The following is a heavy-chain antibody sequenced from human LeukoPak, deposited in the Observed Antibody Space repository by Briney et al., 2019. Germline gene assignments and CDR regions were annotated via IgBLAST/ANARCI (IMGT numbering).Heavy chain of an antibody. CDR1: GASISNYY. D-gene: IGHD1-26*01. V-gene: IGHV4-4*07. CDR2: IYISGST. Sequence: SETLSLTCTVPGASISNYYWSWIRQPAGKGLEWIGRIYISGSTDYNPSLKSRVTLSVDTSKNQFSLKLSSVTAADTAVYYCARHLGNYYRNWFDPWGKGTLVTVSS. J-gene: IGHJ5*02. CDR3: ARHLGNYYRNWFDP.